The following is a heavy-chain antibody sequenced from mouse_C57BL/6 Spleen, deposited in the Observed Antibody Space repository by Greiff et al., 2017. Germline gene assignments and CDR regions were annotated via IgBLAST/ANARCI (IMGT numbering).Heavy chain of an antibody. J-gene: IGHJ4*01. CDR3: ARSDKGMDY. Sequence: QVQLQQPGAELVKPGASVKLSCKASGYTFTSYWMQWVKQRPGQGLEWIGEIDPSDSYTNYNQKFKGKATLTVDTSSSTAYMQLSSLTSEDSAVYYGARSDKGMDYWGQGTSVTVSS. V-gene: IGHV1-50*01. CDR2: IDPSDSYT. CDR1: GYTFTSYW.